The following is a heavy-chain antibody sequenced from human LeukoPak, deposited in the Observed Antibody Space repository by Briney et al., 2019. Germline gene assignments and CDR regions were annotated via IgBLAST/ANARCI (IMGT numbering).Heavy chain of an antibody. D-gene: IGHD6-13*01. V-gene: IGHV4-38-2*02. CDR1: GGSISSYY. CDR3: ARDSYSSSLEAFDI. J-gene: IGHJ3*02. CDR2: IYHSGST. Sequence: SETLSLTCTVSGGSISSYYWGWIRQPPGKGLEWIGSIYHSGSTYYNPSLKSRVTISVDTSKNQFSLKLSSVTAADTAVYYCARDSYSSSLEAFDIWGQGTMVTVSS.